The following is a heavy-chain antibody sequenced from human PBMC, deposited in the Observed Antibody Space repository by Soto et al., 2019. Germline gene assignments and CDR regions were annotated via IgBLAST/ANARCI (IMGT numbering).Heavy chain of an antibody. J-gene: IGHJ4*02. CDR1: GGSISSGGYY. Sequence: QVQLQESGPGLAKPSQTLSLTCTVSGGSISSGGYYWSWIRQHPGKGLEWIGYIYYSGSTYYNPSLKSRVTISVDTSKNQFSLKLSSVTAADTAVYYCAMGGDYYDSSGYPQGFDYWGQGTLVTVSS. CDR3: AMGGDYYDSSGYPQGFDY. CDR2: IYYSGST. V-gene: IGHV4-31*03. D-gene: IGHD3-22*01.